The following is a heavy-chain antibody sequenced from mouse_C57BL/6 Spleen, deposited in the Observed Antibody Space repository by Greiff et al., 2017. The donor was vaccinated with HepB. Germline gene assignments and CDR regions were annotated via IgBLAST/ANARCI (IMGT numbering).Heavy chain of an antibody. Sequence: EVKLQESGPVLARPGASVKMSCKTSGYTFTSYWMHWVKQRPGQGLEWIGAIYPGNSDTSYNQKFKGKAKLTAVTSASTAYMELSSLTNEDSAVYYCTRLRAVYYDYDGYAMDYWGQGTSVTVSS. V-gene: IGHV1-5*01. CDR1: GYTFTSYW. D-gene: IGHD2-4*01. CDR3: TRLRAVYYDYDGYAMDY. J-gene: IGHJ4*01. CDR2: IYPGNSDT.